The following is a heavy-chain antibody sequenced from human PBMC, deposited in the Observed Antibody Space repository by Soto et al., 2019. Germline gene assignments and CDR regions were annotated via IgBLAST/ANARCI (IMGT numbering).Heavy chain of an antibody. CDR2: IYFSGTT. J-gene: IGHJ5*02. CDR1: GGSISSGGYY. Sequence: SETLSLTCTVSGGSISSGGYYWSWIRQHPGKGLEWIGTIYFSGTTYYNPSLKSRVTISVDTSKSQFSLKLSSVTAADTAVYYCARRDRSGFSYWLDTWGQGTLVTVSS. V-gene: IGHV4-31*03. CDR3: ARRDRSGFSYWLDT. D-gene: IGHD3-22*01.